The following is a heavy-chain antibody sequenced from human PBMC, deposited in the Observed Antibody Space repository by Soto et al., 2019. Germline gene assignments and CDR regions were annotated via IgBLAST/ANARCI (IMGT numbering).Heavy chain of an antibody. J-gene: IGHJ4*02. CDR2: ISNSDST. V-gene: IGHV3-23*01. D-gene: IGHD2-21*02. CDR3: AKDPYCGNSVDYFDY. CDR1: GFTFSHYT. Sequence: EVQLLESGGGLVQPGGSLRLSCAASGFTFSHYTMSWVRQAPGKGLEWVSFISNSDSTYYADSVKGRFTISRDNSKNPLFLQMNSLRAEDTAVYYCAKDPYCGNSVDYFDYWGQGTLVTVSS.